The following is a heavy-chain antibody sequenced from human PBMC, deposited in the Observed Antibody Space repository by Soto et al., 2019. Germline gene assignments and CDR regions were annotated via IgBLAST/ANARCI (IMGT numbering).Heavy chain of an antibody. J-gene: IGHJ6*02. V-gene: IGHV3-48*03. D-gene: IGHD4-4*01. CDR1: GFSFSDYE. CDR3: ARDKGYSLNYYYGMDV. CDR2: ITSGGSTR. Sequence: PGGSLRLSCAASGFSFSDYEMIWVRQAPGKGLEWVSYITSGGSTRYYADSVKGRFTISRDNAKNSLYLQMNSLRAEDTAVYYCARDKGYSLNYYYGMDVWGQGTTVTV.